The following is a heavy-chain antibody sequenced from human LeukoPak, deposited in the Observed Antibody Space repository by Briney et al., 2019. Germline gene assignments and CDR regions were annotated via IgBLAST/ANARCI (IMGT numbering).Heavy chain of an antibody. V-gene: IGHV3-7*01. CDR3: ARDLSGYYFDY. CDR2: IKQDGSEK. Sequence: AGGSLRLSCAASGFTFSNYWMNWVRQAPGKGLEWVASIKQDGSEKYYVDSVKGRFTISRDNAKKSLYLQVNNLRAEDTAVYYCARDLSGYYFDYWGPGTLVTVSS. CDR1: GFTFSNYW. J-gene: IGHJ4*02. D-gene: IGHD3-16*02.